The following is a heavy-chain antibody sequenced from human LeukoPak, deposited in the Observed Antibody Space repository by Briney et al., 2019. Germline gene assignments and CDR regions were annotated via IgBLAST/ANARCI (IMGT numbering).Heavy chain of an antibody. CDR3: ARVRRYYDFWSGPDPEIDY. D-gene: IGHD3-3*01. CDR2: IYYSGST. CDR1: GGSISSYY. Sequence: SETLSLTCTVSGGSISSYYWSWIRQPPGKGLEWIGYIYYSGSTNYNPSLKSRVTISVDTSKNQFSLKLSSVTAADTAVYYCARVRRYYDFWSGPDPEIDYWGQGTLVTVSS. J-gene: IGHJ4*02. V-gene: IGHV4-59*01.